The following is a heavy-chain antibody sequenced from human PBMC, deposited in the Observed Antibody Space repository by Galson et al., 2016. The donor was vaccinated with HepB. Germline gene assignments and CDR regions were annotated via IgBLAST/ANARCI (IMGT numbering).Heavy chain of an antibody. CDR1: GFIFSDYS. J-gene: IGHJ6*02. D-gene: IGHD2-21*02. Sequence: SLRLSCAASGFIFSDYSMSWVRQAPGKGLEWVSSTGTGSTYKYYADSVKGRLTISRDDAKNSLYLQMNSLRAEDTAVYYCAKSSEGLLRFSGMDVWGQGTTVTVSS. CDR2: TGTGSTYK. CDR3: AKSSEGLLRFSGMDV. V-gene: IGHV3-21*01.